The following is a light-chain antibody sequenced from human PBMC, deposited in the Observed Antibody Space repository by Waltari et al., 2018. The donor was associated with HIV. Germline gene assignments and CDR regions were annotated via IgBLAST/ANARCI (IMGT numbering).Light chain of an antibody. J-gene: IGKJ1*01. CDR3: QQYYSTPPRT. Sequence: DIVMTQSPDSLAVSLGERATINCKSSQNILYKSDHKNYLAWYQPKPGQPPKLLISWASARESGVPDRFSGSGSGTDFTLTISSLQAEDVAVYYCQQYYSTPPRTFGQGTKVEIK. CDR2: WAS. CDR1: QNILYKSDHKNY. V-gene: IGKV4-1*01.